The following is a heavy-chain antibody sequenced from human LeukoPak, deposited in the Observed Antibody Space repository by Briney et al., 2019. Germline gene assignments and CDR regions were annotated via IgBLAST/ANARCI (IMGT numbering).Heavy chain of an antibody. CDR1: GFTFSSYE. J-gene: IGHJ2*01. CDR2: ISSSGSTI. CDR3: ASSYWYFDL. Sequence: GGSLRLSCAASGFTFSSYEMNWVRQAPGRGLEWVSYISSSGSTIYYADSVKGRFTISRDNAKNSLYLQMNSLRAEDTAVYYCASSYWYFDLWGRGTLVTVSS. V-gene: IGHV3-48*03.